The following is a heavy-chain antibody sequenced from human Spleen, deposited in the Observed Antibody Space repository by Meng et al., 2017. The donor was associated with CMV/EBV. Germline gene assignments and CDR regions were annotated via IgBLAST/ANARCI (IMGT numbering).Heavy chain of an antibody. D-gene: IGHD3-22*01. J-gene: IGHJ6*02. CDR1: GSVSGYY. V-gene: IGHV4-34*01. CDR3: ARPYYYDSSGPGRGMDV. CDR2: INHSGST. Sequence: GSVSGYYWSWIRQPPGRGLEWIGEINHSGSTNYNPSLKSRVTISVDTSKNQFSLKLSSVTAADTAVYYCARPYYYDSSGPGRGMDVWGQGTTVTVSS.